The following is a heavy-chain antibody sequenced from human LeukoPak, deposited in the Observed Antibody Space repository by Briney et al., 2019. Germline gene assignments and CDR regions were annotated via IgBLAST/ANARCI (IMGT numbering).Heavy chain of an antibody. CDR1: GGSISRAHFC. Sequence: SETLSHTCSVSGGSISRAHFCWAWVRQSPVKGLEWTGSICSEGPTFYNPSLRSRVTLSVDTSTNQFSLKLSSVTAADTAVYYCAYTNHYYFDWGQGTLVTVSS. V-gene: IGHV4-39*01. CDR2: ICSEGPT. CDR3: AYTNHYYFD. J-gene: IGHJ4*02. D-gene: IGHD2/OR15-2a*01.